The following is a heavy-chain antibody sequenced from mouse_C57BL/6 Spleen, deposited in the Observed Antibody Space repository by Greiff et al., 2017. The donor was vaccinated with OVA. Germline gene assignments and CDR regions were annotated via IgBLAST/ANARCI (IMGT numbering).Heavy chain of an antibody. CDR3: ARRDYGPADY. CDR1: GYTFTDYY. Sequence: EVKLQESGPELVKPGASVKISCKASGYTFTDYYMNWVKQSHGKSLEWIGDINPNNGGTSYNQKFKGKATLTVDKSSSTAYMELRSLTSEDSAVYYCARRDYGPADYWGQGTTLTVSS. J-gene: IGHJ2*01. V-gene: IGHV1-26*01. D-gene: IGHD1-2*01. CDR2: INPNNGGT.